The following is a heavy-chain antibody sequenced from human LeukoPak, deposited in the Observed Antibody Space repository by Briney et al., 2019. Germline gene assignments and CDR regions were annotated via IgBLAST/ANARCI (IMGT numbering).Heavy chain of an antibody. Sequence: GGSLRLSCAASGFTSSSYWMSWVRQAPGKGLEWVANIKEDGTAKFYVDSVKGRFTISRDNAKNSLYLQMNSLRAEDMAVYYCARDRWGYSYGGDWGQGTLVTVSS. CDR3: ARDRWGYSYGGD. V-gene: IGHV3-7*01. CDR2: IKEDGTAK. D-gene: IGHD5-18*01. J-gene: IGHJ4*02. CDR1: GFTSSSYW.